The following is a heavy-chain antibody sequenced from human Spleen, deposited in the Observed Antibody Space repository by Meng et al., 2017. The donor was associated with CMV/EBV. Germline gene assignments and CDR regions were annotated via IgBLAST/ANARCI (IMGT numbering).Heavy chain of an antibody. J-gene: IGHJ5*02. V-gene: IGHV3-11*06. D-gene: IGHD1-26*01. CDR1: GFTFSDYY. CDR3: ARVVGATADWFDP. CDR2: ISSSSSYT. Sequence: QVQLVESGGGLVKPGGSLRLSCAASGFTFSDYYMSWIRQAPGKGLEWVSYISSSSSYTNYADSVKGRFTISRDNAKNSLYLQMNSLRAEDTAVYYCARVVGATADWFDPWGQGTLVTVSS.